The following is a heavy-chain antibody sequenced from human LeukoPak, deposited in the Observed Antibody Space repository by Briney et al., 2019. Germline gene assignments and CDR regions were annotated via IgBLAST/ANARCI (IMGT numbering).Heavy chain of an antibody. J-gene: IGHJ6*03. CDR2: IYYSGST. D-gene: IGHD1/OR15-1a*01. V-gene: IGHV4-61*05. Sequence: SETLSLTCTVSGGSISSSSYYWGWIRQPPEKGLEWIGYIYYSGSTNYNPSLKSRVTISVDTSKNQFSLKLSSVTAADTAVYYCASVGWNSRRPYYYYYMDVWGKGTTVTVSS. CDR3: ASVGWNSRRPYYYYYMDV. CDR1: GGSISSSSYY.